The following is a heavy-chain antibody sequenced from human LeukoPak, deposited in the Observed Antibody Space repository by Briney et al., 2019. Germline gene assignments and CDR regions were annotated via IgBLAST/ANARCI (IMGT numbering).Heavy chain of an antibody. CDR3: AKDMRGTLTSGWSTGFDY. V-gene: IGHV3-9*01. CDR2: ISWSSDVI. CDR1: GFTFAHYA. J-gene: IGHJ4*02. Sequence: GGSLRLSCAASGFTFAHYAMHWARQAPGKGPEWVSGISWSSDVIAYGDSVKGRFTISRDNAKNSLYLQMNSLTPEDTAMYYCAKDMRGTLTSGWSTGFDYWGQGILVIVSS. D-gene: IGHD6-19*01.